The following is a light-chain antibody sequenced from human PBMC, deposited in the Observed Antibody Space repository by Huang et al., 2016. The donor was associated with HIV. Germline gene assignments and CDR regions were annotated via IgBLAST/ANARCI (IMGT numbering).Light chain of an antibody. J-gene: IGKJ1*01. Sequence: DIQMTQSPSSLSAFVGDTVTITCRASQAISTSVAWYQQKPGKAPKLLLYSKSRLESGVPSRFRGGGSGTDYTLTINSLQPDDFATYYCQQYYTSPTFGQGSKVEIK. CDR2: SKS. V-gene: IGKV1-NL1*01. CDR3: QQYYTSPT. CDR1: QAISTS.